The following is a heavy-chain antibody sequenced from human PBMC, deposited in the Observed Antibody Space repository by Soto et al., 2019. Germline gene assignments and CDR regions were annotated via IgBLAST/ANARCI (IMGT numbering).Heavy chain of an antibody. Sequence: QLQLQESGSGLVKPSQTLSLTCAVSGGSISSGGYSWSWIRQPPGKGLEWIGYIYHSGSTYYNPSLKSRVTISVDRSKNQFSLKLSSVIAADTAVYYCATAGGLGAVAADYWGQGTLVTVSS. CDR3: ATAGGLGAVAADY. J-gene: IGHJ4*02. CDR1: GGSISSGGYS. V-gene: IGHV4-30-2*01. CDR2: IYHSGST. D-gene: IGHD6-19*01.